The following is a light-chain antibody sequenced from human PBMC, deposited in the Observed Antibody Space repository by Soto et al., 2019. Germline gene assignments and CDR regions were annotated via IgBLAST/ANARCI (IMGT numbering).Light chain of an antibody. CDR1: QSLLHSNGYTY. CDR3: MEALQSHT. V-gene: IGKV2-28*01. Sequence: DIVMTQSPLSLPVTPGEPATISCRSSQSLLHSNGYTYLDWYVQKPGQSTQRLIYLGSNRASGVPDRFSGSGSGTDFTLKISSVTAEDVGVYYCMEALQSHTFGQGTKLEIK. J-gene: IGKJ2*01. CDR2: LGS.